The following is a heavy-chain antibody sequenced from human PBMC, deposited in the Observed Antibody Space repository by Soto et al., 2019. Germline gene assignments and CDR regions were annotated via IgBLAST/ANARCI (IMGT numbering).Heavy chain of an antibody. CDR1: GFTFSSYW. J-gene: IGHJ2*01. CDR2: IKQDGSEK. D-gene: IGHD6-6*01. Sequence: EVQLVESGGGLVQPGGSLRLSCAASGFTFSSYWMTWVRQAPGKGLEWVANIKQDGSEKYYEDSVKGRFTISRDNANNSLYLQMNSLRAEDTAVYYCATNEGSSSRSYWYFDLWGRGTLVTVSS. V-gene: IGHV3-7*05. CDR3: ATNEGSSSRSYWYFDL.